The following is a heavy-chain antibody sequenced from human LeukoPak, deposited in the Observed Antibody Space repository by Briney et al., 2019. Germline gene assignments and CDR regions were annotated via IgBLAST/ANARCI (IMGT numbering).Heavy chain of an antibody. CDR2: IYPGDSDT. CDR3: ARPAPATRDRYIFFDY. J-gene: IGHJ4*02. D-gene: IGHD5-24*01. CDR1: GYSFFTYW. Sequence: GESLTISCKGAGYSFFTYWIGWVRQMPGKDLEWMAIIYPGDSDTRFSPSFQVQVTISVDKSISTVYLQWSSLNASDTAMYYYARPAPATRDRYIFFDYWGQGTLVTVSS. V-gene: IGHV5-51*01.